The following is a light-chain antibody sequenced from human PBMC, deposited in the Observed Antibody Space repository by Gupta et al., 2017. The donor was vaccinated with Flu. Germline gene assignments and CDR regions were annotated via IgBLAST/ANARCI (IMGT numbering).Light chain of an antibody. Sequence: QSAPTQPRSVSGSPGQSVTISCTGTSNDVGGYNRVSWYEQRPGKAPKLILYDVTKRPSGVPGRFSGSKAGNTAALTISGRKEDEEADYYCSSHAGSVTWVFGTGTTVTVL. CDR2: DVT. V-gene: IGLV2-11*01. J-gene: IGLJ1*01. CDR3: SSHAGSVTWV. CDR1: SNDVGGYNR.